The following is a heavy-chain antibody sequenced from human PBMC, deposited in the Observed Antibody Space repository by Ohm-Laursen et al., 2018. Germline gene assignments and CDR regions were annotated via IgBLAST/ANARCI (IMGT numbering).Heavy chain of an antibody. Sequence: SLRLSCTASGFTFSSYGMHWVRQAPGKGLEWVAVISYDGSNKYYADSVKGRFTISRDNSKNTLYLQMNSLRAEDTAVYYCAKVRVPAAVSSSFAFDIWGQGTMVTVSS. CDR2: ISYDGSNK. CDR3: AKVRVPAAVSSSFAFDI. D-gene: IGHD2-2*01. V-gene: IGHV3-30*18. CDR1: GFTFSSYG. J-gene: IGHJ3*02.